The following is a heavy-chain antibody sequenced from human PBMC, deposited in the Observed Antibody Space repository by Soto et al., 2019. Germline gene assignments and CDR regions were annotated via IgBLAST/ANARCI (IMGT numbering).Heavy chain of an antibody. Sequence: QVQLVESGGGVVQPGRSLRLSCAASGFTFSSYGMHWVRQAPGKGLEWVAVIWYDGSNKYYADSVKGRFTISRDNSKNSLYLQMNSLRAEDTAVYYWARDGYEYCSGGSGYSSYFDYWGQGTLVTVSS. CDR3: ARDGYEYCSGGSGYSSYFDY. CDR2: IWYDGSNK. V-gene: IGHV3-33*01. CDR1: GFTFSSYG. J-gene: IGHJ4*02. D-gene: IGHD2-15*01.